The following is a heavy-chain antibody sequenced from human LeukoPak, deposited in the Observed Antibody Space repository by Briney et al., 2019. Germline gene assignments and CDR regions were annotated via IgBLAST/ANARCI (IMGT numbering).Heavy chain of an antibody. Sequence: GALRLSCAASEFTFRSYWMRWVRQAPGKGLEWVANIKQDGSEKNYVDSVKGRFTITRDNAKNSMYLQMNSLRAEDTAVYYCAREGFAAASDIWGQGTMVTVSS. D-gene: IGHD2-15*01. V-gene: IGHV3-7*01. CDR3: AREGFAAASDI. CDR1: EFTFRSYW. J-gene: IGHJ3*02. CDR2: IKQDGSEK.